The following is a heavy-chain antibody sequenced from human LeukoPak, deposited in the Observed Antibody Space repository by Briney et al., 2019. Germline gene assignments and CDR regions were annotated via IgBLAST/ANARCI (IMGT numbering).Heavy chain of an antibody. J-gene: IGHJ4*02. D-gene: IGHD3-10*01. CDR1: GFTFSSYG. Sequence: GGSLRLSCAASGFTFSSYGMSWVRQAPGKGLEWVSAISGSGGSTYYADSVKGRFTISRDNSKNTLYLQMNSLRAEDTAVYYCAKTYYGSGSYYPQFDYWGQGTLVTVSS. CDR3: AKTYYGSGSYYPQFDY. CDR2: ISGSGGST. V-gene: IGHV3-23*01.